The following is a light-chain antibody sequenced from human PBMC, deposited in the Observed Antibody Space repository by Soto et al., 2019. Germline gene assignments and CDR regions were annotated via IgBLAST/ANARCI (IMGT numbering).Light chain of an antibody. J-gene: IGLJ2*01. CDR3: GSCDSSLGAVV. V-gene: IGLV1-51*01. CDR1: SSNIGNNY. CDR2: DNN. Sequence: QSVLTQPPSVSAAPGQKVTISCSGSSSNIGNNYVSWYQQLPGTAPKLLIYDNNKRPSGLPGRSSGYKAGTSATLGTTGLPTEDAADYYCGSCDSSLGAVVFGGGTKLTVL.